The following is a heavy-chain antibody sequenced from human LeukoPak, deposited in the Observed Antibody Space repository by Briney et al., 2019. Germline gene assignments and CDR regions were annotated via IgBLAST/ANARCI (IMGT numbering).Heavy chain of an antibody. V-gene: IGHV4-31*03. D-gene: IGHD4-11*01. CDR1: GGSISSGGYY. CDR2: IYYSGST. J-gene: IGHJ5*02. CDR3: ARGHYSNYPWFGP. Sequence: TLSLTCTVSGGSISSGGYYWSWIRQHPGKGLEWIGYIYYSGSTYYNPSLKSRVTISVDTSKNQFSLKLSSVTAADTAVYYCARGHYSNYPWFGPWGQGTLVTVSS.